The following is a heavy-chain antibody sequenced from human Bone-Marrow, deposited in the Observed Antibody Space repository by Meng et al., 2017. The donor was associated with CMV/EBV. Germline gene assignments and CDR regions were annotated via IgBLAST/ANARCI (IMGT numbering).Heavy chain of an antibody. V-gene: IGHV1-18*04. CDR2: ISAYNGNT. D-gene: IGHD2-2*01. CDR3: AREDCSSTSCYEYYYYGMDV. CDR1: GYTFTGYY. Sequence: ASVKVSCKASGYTFTGYYMHWVRQAPGQGLEWMGWISAYNGNTNYAQKLQGRVTMTTDTSTSTAYMELRSLRSDDTAVYYCAREDCSSTSCYEYYYYGMDVWGQGTTVTVSS. J-gene: IGHJ6*02.